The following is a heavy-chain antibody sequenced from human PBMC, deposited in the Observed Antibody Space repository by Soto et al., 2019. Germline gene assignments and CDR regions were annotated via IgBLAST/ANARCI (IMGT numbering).Heavy chain of an antibody. J-gene: IGHJ2*01. Sequence: FGPTLVNHTQTLTLTCTFWGFSLRTSGVGVGWIRQPPGKALEWLALIYWDDDKRYSPSLKSRLTITKDTSKNQVVLTMTNMDPVDTATYYCAHRPTMDYGLHLWGRGTLVTVSS. CDR1: GFSLRTSGVG. CDR2: IYWDDDK. V-gene: IGHV2-5*02. CDR3: AHRPTMDYGLHL. D-gene: IGHD4-17*01.